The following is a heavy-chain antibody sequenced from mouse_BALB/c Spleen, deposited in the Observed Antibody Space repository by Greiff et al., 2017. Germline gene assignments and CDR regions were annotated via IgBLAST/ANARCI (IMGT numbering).Heavy chain of an antibody. V-gene: IGHV14-1*02. CDR2: IDPENGNT. CDR1: GFNIKDYY. J-gene: IGHJ3*01. Sequence: EVKLQESGAELVRPGALVKLSCKASGFNIKDYYMHWVKQRPEQGLEWIGWIDPENGNTIYDPKFQGKASITADTSSNTAYLQLSSLTSEDTAVYYCARPLYYGSSSAWFAYWGQGTLVTVSA. D-gene: IGHD1-1*01. CDR3: ARPLYYGSSSAWFAY.